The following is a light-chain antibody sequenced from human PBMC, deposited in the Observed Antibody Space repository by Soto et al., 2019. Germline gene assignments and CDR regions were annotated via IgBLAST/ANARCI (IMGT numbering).Light chain of an antibody. V-gene: IGKV1-5*01. CDR1: QTISTW. CDR3: QQYTNTNNPWM. J-gene: IGKJ1*01. CDR2: DAS. Sequence: DIQVTQSPSSLSASVGDRVTITCRASQTISTWMAWYQQKPGKAPKLLIYDASTLESGVPSRFSGSGSGTEFTLIISGLQPEDYATYYCQQYTNTNNPWMFGQGTKVDIK.